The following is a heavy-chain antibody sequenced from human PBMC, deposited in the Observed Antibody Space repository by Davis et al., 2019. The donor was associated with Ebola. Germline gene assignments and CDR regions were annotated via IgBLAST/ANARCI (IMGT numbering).Heavy chain of an antibody. J-gene: IGHJ6*04. CDR1: GFSFSDYI. CDR2: ISSNSRTT. Sequence: GGSLRLSCVASGFSFSDYIMNWVRQAPGKGLEWISYISSNSRTTYYAASLKGRFTISRDNAKNSLYLQMNSLTDEDTAVYYCAREDYIYYGMNVWGKGTTVTVSS. CDR3: AREDYIYYGMNV. V-gene: IGHV3-48*02. D-gene: IGHD3-16*01.